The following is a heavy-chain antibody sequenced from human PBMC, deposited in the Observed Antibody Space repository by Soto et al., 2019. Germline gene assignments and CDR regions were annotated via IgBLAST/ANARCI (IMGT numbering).Heavy chain of an antibody. D-gene: IGHD6-19*01. CDR3: AKDRDGAWLGPFDC. CDR1: GFTFDDYA. Sequence: EVQLVESGGGLVQPGRSLRLSCAASGFTFDDYAMHWVRQVSGKGLEWVSGVNWNSGSIVYADSVKGRFTISRDNAKNSLYLQMDRLRTEDTALYYCAKDRDGAWLGPFDCWGQGTLVTVSS. CDR2: VNWNSGSI. V-gene: IGHV3-9*01. J-gene: IGHJ4*02.